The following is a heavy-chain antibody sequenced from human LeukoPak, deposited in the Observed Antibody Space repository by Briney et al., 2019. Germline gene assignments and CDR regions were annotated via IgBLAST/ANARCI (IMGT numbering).Heavy chain of an antibody. V-gene: IGHV3-21*01. CDR1: GFTFSSYS. J-gene: IGHJ4*02. Sequence: PGGSLRLSCAAPGFTFSSYSMNWVRQAPGKGLEWVSSISSSSSYIYYADSVKGRFTISRDNAKNSLYLQMNSLRAEDTAVYYCARDLDYYDSSGPSSDWGQGTLVTVSS. D-gene: IGHD3-22*01. CDR3: ARDLDYYDSSGPSSD. CDR2: ISSSSSYI.